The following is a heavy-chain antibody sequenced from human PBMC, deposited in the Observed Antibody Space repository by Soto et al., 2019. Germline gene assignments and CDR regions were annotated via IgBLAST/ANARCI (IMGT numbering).Heavy chain of an antibody. V-gene: IGHV1-69*13. Sequence: SSVKVSCKASGGTFSSYAISWVRQAPGQGLEWMGGIIPIFGTANYAQKFQGRVTITADESTSTAYMELSSLRSEDTAVYYCAGWEQQLDPCAYYYGMDVWGQGTTVTVSS. D-gene: IGHD6-13*01. CDR2: IIPIFGTA. CDR3: AGWEQQLDPCAYYYGMDV. J-gene: IGHJ6*02. CDR1: GGTFSSYA.